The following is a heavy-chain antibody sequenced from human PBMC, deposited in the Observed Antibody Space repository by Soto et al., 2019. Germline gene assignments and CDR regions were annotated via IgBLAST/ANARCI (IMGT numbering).Heavy chain of an antibody. CDR1: GGSISSYY. D-gene: IGHD6-19*01. CDR3: ARQREAVAGIFYFPYLFDF. V-gene: IGHV4-59*08. Sequence: PSETLSLTCTVSGGSISSYYWSWIRQPPGKGLEWIGYIYYSGSTNYNPSLKSRVTISVDTSKNQFSLKLSSVTAADTAVYYCARQREAVAGIFYFPYLFDFRGQGSLDTGSS. J-gene: IGHJ4*02. CDR2: IYYSGST.